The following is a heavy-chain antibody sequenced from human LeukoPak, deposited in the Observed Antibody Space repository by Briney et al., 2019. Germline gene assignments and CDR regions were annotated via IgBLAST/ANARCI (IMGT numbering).Heavy chain of an antibody. D-gene: IGHD1-26*01. V-gene: IGHV3-53*01. Sequence: GGSLRLSCAASGFTVSSNYMSWVRQAPGKGLEWASIIYSGGSTFYADSVKGRFTISRDNSKNTLYLQMNSLRAEDTAVYYCARGGSYLSAFDIWGQGTMVTVSS. J-gene: IGHJ3*02. CDR1: GFTVSSNY. CDR3: ARGGSYLSAFDI. CDR2: IYSGGST.